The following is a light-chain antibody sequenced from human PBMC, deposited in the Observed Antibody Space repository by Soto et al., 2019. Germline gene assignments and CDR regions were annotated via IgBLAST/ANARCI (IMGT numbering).Light chain of an antibody. CDR3: LHDYNYPRT. CDR2: AAS. CDR1: QGINNE. V-gene: IGKV1-6*01. J-gene: IGKJ1*01. Sequence: AIQMTQSPSSLSASVGDRVTMTCRASQGINNELAWYQQKPGKAPKLLIYAASNLHSGVPSRVSGSGSGTDFALPISGLQPEDFATYFCLHDYNYPRTFGQGTKVE.